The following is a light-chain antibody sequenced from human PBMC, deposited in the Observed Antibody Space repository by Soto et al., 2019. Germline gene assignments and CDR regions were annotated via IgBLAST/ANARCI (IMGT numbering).Light chain of an antibody. Sequence: EIVLTQSPATLSLSPGERATLSCRASQSVSSYLAWYQQKPGQAPRLLIYDASNRATGIPARFSGSGSGTDFTLNISSLEPEDFAVYYCQQRSNWPPLLTFGGGTKVEIK. J-gene: IGKJ4*01. CDR1: QSVSSY. CDR3: QQRSNWPPLLT. V-gene: IGKV3-11*01. CDR2: DAS.